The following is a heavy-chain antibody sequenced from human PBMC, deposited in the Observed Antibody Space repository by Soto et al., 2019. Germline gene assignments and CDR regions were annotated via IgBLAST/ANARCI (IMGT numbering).Heavy chain of an antibody. CDR2: IYSGGST. CDR1: GFTVSSNY. D-gene: IGHD5-18*01. Sequence: EVQLVESGGGLVQPGGSLRLSCAASGFTVSSNYMSWVCQAPGKGLEWVSVIYSGGSTYYADSVKGRFTISRDNSKNTLYLQMNSLRAEDTAVYYCASTARRGAFDIWGQGTMVTVSS. V-gene: IGHV3-66*01. CDR3: ASTARRGAFDI. J-gene: IGHJ3*02.